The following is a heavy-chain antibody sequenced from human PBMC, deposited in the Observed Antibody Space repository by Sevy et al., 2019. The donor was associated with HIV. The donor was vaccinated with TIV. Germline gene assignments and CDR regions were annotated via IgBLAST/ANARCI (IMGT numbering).Heavy chain of an antibody. V-gene: IGHV3-21*01. Sequence: GGSLRLSCAASGFSFSSYSVSWVRQAPGKGLEWVASIGSSNSYIYYADSVKGRFTISRDNAKNSLYLQMNSLRAEDTAVYYCVREGVGGYSYSLDCWGQGTLVTVSS. CDR2: IGSSNSYI. D-gene: IGHD5-18*01. J-gene: IGHJ4*02. CDR3: VREGVGGYSYSLDC. CDR1: GFSFSSYS.